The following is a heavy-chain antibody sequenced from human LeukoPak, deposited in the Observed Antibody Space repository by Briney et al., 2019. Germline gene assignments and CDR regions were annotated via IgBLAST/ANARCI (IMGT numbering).Heavy chain of an antibody. D-gene: IGHD3-9*01. J-gene: IGHJ1*01. Sequence: PSETLSLTCGVFGVSINDYYWSWIRQSPGHGLDWIGEISHTEGTRYNPSLESRVTMSVGTSENQLSLKLIFVTAADTAVYYCARIRCGHSGSVCYNHWGLGTLVTVSS. CDR2: ISHTEGT. CDR3: ARIRCGHSGSVCYNH. CDR1: GVSINDYY. V-gene: IGHV4-34*01.